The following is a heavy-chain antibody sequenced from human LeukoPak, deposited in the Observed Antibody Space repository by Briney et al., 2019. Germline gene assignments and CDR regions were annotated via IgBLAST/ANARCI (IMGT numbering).Heavy chain of an antibody. V-gene: IGHV3-33*01. D-gene: IGHD2-15*01. CDR3: ARRGGGSCIDY. CDR2: IWYDGSNK. J-gene: IGHJ4*02. Sequence: GRSLRLSRAASGFTFSSYGMHWVRQAPGKGLEWVAVIWYDGSNKYYADSVKGRFTISRDNSKNTLYLQMNSLRAEDTAVYYCARRGGGSCIDYWGQGTLVTVSS. CDR1: GFTFSSYG.